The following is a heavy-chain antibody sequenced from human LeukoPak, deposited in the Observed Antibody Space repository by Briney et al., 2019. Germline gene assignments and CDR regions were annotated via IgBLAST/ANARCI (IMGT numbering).Heavy chain of an antibody. Sequence: GGSLRLSCAASGFAFSSYAMSWVRQAPGKGLEWVSAISGSGGSTYYADSVKGHFTISRDNSKNTLFLQMNSLRAEDTAVYYCAKDGGLWVSAHWGDSWGRGTLVTVSS. J-gene: IGHJ4*02. V-gene: IGHV3-23*01. D-gene: IGHD7-27*01. CDR3: AKDGGLWVSAHWGDS. CDR2: ISGSGGST. CDR1: GFAFSSYA.